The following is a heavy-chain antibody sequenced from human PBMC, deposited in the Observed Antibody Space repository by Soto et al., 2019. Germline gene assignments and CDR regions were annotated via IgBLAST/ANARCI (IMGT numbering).Heavy chain of an antibody. V-gene: IGHV3-33*01. CDR2: IWYDGSNK. CDR3: AREYSSSNYFDY. CDR1: GFTFSSYG. D-gene: IGHD6-6*01. Sequence: GGSLRLSCAASGFTFSSYGMHWVRQAPGKGLEWVAVIWYDGSNKYYADSVKGRFTISRDNSKNTLYLQMNSLRAEDTAVYYCAREYSSSNYFDYWGQGTLVTVSS. J-gene: IGHJ4*02.